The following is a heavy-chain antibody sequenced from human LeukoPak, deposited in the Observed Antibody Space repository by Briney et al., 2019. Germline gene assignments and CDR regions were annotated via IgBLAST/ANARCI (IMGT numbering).Heavy chain of an antibody. Sequence: SETLSLTCAVYGGSLSGYYWSWIRQPPGKGLEWIGSISYSGSSYYNPSLKSRVTISVDTSKNQFSLKVSSVTAADTAVYYCARLFYDFWSGHYYYYMDVWGKGTTVTVSS. D-gene: IGHD3-3*01. CDR1: GGSLSGYY. V-gene: IGHV4-34*01. CDR2: ISYSGSS. CDR3: ARLFYDFWSGHYYYYMDV. J-gene: IGHJ6*03.